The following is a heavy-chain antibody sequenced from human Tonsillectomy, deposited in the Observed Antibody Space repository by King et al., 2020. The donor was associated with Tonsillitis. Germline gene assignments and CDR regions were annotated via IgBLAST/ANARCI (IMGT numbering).Heavy chain of an antibody. Sequence: VQLVESGGGVVQPGRSLRLSCAASGFTFSSYGMHWVRQAPGKGLEWVAVISYDGSNKYYADSVKGRFTISRDNSKNTLYLQMNSLRAEDTAVYYCAKDFTLGGWTGFEYWGQGTLVTVSS. J-gene: IGHJ4*02. V-gene: IGHV3-30*18. CDR1: GFTFSSYG. CDR2: ISYDGSNK. D-gene: IGHD6-19*01. CDR3: AKDFTLGGWTGFEY.